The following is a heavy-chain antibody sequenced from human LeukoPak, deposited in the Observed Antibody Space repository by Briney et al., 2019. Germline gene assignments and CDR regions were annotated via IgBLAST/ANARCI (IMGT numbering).Heavy chain of an antibody. J-gene: IGHJ6*03. Sequence: GGSLRLSCEDSGLTFRSYEMNWVRQAPGKGLEWIAYLSSSGSAFSYADSVKGRFTIARDNAKNSVYLEMNSLRADDTAEYYCARDPYSGNYGAYYYYYMDVWGKGTTVTVSS. CDR3: ARDPYSGNYGAYYYYYMDV. D-gene: IGHD1-26*01. V-gene: IGHV3-48*03. CDR1: GLTFRSYE. CDR2: LSSSGSAF.